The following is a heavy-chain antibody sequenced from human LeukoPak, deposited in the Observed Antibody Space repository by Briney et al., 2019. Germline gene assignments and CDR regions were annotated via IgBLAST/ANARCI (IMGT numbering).Heavy chain of an antibody. CDR1: GASTSSYY. D-gene: IGHD2-15*01. J-gene: IGHJ4*02. V-gene: IGHV4-4*07. CDR3: AGRDY. Sequence: SETLSLTCTVSGASTSSYYWSWIRQPAERGLEWIGRVYTSGSIDYNPSLESRVTISVDRSKNQFFLKLSSVTAADTAIYYCAGRDYWGQGTLVTVSS. CDR2: VYTSGSI.